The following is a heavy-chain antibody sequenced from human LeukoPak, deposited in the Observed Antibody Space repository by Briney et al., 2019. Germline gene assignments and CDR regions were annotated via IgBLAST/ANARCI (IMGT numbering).Heavy chain of an antibody. V-gene: IGHV3-21*01. J-gene: IGHJ4*02. CDR1: GFTFSSYS. CDR2: ISTSSSYI. CDR3: AREQLKYCYDSSGYSDY. Sequence: GGSLRLSCAASGFTFSSYSMNWVRQAPGKGLEWVSSISTSSSYIYYADSVKGRFTISRDNAKNSLYPQMNSLRAEDTAVYYCAREQLKYCYDSSGYSDYWGQGTLVTVSS. D-gene: IGHD3-22*01.